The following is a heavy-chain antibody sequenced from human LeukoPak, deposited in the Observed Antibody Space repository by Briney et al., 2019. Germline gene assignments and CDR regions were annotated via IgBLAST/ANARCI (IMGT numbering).Heavy chain of an antibody. CDR3: ARGPELERFDY. CDR1: GGTFTSYA. V-gene: IGHV1-69*05. J-gene: IGHJ4*02. CDR2: IIPIFGTA. Sequence: ASVNVSCKASGGTFTSYAISWVRQAPGHELEWMGGIIPIFGTANYAQKFQGRVTITTDESTSTAYMELSSLRSEDTAVYYCARGPELERFDYWGQGTLVTVSS. D-gene: IGHD1-1*01.